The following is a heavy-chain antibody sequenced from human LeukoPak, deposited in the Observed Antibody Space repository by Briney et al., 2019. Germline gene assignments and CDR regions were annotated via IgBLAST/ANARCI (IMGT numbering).Heavy chain of an antibody. CDR3: ARDMGYGANWFDP. CDR2: IHYSGST. CDR1: GGSVSSGSYY. V-gene: IGHV4-61*01. D-gene: IGHD1-26*01. J-gene: IGHJ5*02. Sequence: SETRSLTCTVSGGSVSSGSYYWSWIRQPPGKGLEWIGYIHYSGSTNYNPSLKSRVTISVDTSKNQFSLKLSSVTAADAAVYYCARDMGYGANWFDPWGQGTLVTVSS.